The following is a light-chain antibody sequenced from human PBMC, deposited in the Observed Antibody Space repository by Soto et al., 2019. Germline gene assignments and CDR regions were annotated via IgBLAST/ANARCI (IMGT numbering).Light chain of an antibody. J-gene: IGKJ2*01. Sequence: EIVLTQSPGTLSLSPGERATLSCRASQSVSSSYLAWYQHKPGQAPRLLIYGASGRATGLPDRFSGSGSGTDFTLTISRLEPEDLAVYYCQQYGSSPHTFGQGTKLQIK. CDR2: GAS. CDR3: QQYGSSPHT. CDR1: QSVSSSY. V-gene: IGKV3-20*01.